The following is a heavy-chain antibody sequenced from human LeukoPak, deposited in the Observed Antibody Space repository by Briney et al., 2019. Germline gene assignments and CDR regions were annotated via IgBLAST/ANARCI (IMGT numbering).Heavy chain of an antibody. V-gene: IGHV4-34*01. D-gene: IGHD1-26*01. CDR1: SGSFSGYY. J-gene: IGHJ4*02. Sequence: SETLSLTCAVYSGSFSGYYWSWIRQPPGKGLEWIGEINHSGSTNYNPSLKSRVTISVDTSKNQFSLKLSSVTAADTAVYYCARVGGDFDYWGQGTLVTVSS. CDR2: INHSGST. CDR3: ARVGGDFDY.